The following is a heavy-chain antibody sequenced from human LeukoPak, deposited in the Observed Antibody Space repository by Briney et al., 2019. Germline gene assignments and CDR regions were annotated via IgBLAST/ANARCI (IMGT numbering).Heavy chain of an antibody. CDR3: ARGLKRCDSDSRCLHWYFDL. CDR1: GGSISTYY. D-gene: IGHD3-22*01. V-gene: IGHV4-59*01. Sequence: SETLSLTCTVSGGSISTYYWSWIRQPPGKGLEWSGYIYYSGSTNYNPSINSRVTISVDTSKNQFSLKLSSVTAADRAVYYCARGLKRCDSDSRCLHWYFDLWGRGTLVTVSS. CDR2: IYYSGST. J-gene: IGHJ2*01.